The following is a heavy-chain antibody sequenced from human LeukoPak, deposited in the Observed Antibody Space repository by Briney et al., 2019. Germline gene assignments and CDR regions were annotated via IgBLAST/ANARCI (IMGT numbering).Heavy chain of an antibody. J-gene: IGHJ4*02. V-gene: IGHV3-30*03. CDR2: ISEDGSGT. CDR3: ARDVSGSWSTDY. Sequence: GGSLRLSCAASGFTFSSYAMSWVRQAPGKEPEWVAVISEDGSGTYYAGSVKGRFTISRDNSKNTLDLQMDTLRAEDTAVYYCARDVSGSWSTDYWGQGTLVTVSS. CDR1: GFTFSSYA. D-gene: IGHD3-3*01.